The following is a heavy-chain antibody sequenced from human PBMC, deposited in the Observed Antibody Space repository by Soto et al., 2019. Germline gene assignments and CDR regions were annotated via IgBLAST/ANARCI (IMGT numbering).Heavy chain of an antibody. CDR2: ITPFNGNT. D-gene: IGHD1-7*01. CDR1: GYTFTYRY. CDR3: ARSKLELGPLGH. Sequence: GASVKVSCKASGYTFTYRYLHWVRQAPGQALEWMGWITPFNGNTNYAQKFQDRVTITRDRSMSTAYMELSSLRSEDTAMYYCARSKLELGPLGHWGKGTLVTVSS. J-gene: IGHJ4*02. V-gene: IGHV1-45*02.